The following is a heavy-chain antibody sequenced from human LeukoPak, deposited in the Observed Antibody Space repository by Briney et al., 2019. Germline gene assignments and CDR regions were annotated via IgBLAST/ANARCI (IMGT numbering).Heavy chain of an antibody. CDR2: IYYSGST. CDR1: GGSISSGDYY. V-gene: IGHV4-30-4*01. CDR3: ARVDTRITMIVVVMADAFDI. Sequence: PSQTLSLTCTVSGGSISSGDYYWSWIRQPPGKGLEWIGYIYYSGSTYYNPSLKSRVTISVDTSNNQFSLKLSSVTAADTAVYYCARVDTRITMIVVVMADAFDIWGQGTMVTVSS. D-gene: IGHD3-22*01. J-gene: IGHJ3*02.